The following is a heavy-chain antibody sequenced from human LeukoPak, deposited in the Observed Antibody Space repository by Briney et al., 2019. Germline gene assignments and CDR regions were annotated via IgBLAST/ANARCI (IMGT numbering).Heavy chain of an antibody. Sequence: SETLSLTCTVSGGSISNYYWSWIRQPAGKGLEWIGRVYSSGSTNYNPPLKSRVTMSVDTSKNQFSLKLSSVTAADTAVYYCARHYCGGDCYSRWYFDLWGRGTLVTVSS. CDR1: GGSISNYY. CDR2: VYSSGST. CDR3: ARHYCGGDCYSRWYFDL. V-gene: IGHV4-4*07. D-gene: IGHD2-21*02. J-gene: IGHJ2*01.